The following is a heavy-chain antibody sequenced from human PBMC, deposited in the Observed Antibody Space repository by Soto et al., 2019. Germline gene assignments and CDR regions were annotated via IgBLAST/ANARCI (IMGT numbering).Heavy chain of an antibody. V-gene: IGHV1-3*05. D-gene: IGHD2-21*02. CDR2: INAGNGNT. J-gene: IGHJ4*02. CDR1: GYTFTSYA. CDR3: ARSIVVVTALDY. Sequence: QVQLVQSGAEEKKPGASVKVSCKASGYTFTSYAMHWVRQAPGQRLEWMGWINAGNGNTKYSQKFQGRVNITRDTSASTAYMELSSLSSEDTAVYYCARSIVVVTALDYWGQGTLVTVSS.